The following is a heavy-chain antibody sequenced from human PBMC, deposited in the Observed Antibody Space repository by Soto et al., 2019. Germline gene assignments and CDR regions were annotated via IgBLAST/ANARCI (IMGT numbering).Heavy chain of an antibody. CDR3: AREPHSSSFPRLPIL. CDR2: INHSGST. V-gene: IGHV4-34*01. CDR1: GGSFSGYY. Sequence: QVQLQQWGAGLLKPSETLSLTCAVYGGSFSGYYWSWIRQPPGKGLEWIGEINHSGSTNYNPSLKSRVTISVDTSKNQFSLKLSSVTAADTAVYYCAREPHSSSFPRLPILWGQGTLVTVSS. J-gene: IGHJ4*02. D-gene: IGHD6-6*01.